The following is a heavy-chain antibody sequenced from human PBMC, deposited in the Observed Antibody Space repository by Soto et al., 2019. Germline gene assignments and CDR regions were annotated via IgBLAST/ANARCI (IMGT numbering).Heavy chain of an antibody. CDR2: ISSSGSTI. CDR1: GFTFSDYY. V-gene: IGHV3-11*01. D-gene: IGHD5-12*01. CDR3: ARDLTFGRGCWFDP. J-gene: IGHJ5*02. Sequence: GGSLRLSCAASGFTFSDYYMSWIRQAPGKGLEWVSYISSSGSTIYYADSVKGRFTISRDNAKNSLYLQMNSLRAEDTAVYYCARDLTFGRGCWFDPWGQGTLVTVSS.